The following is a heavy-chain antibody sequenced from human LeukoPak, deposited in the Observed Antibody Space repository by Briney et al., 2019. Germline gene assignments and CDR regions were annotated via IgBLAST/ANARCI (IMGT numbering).Heavy chain of an antibody. V-gene: IGHV4-38-2*02. CDR2: IYHSGRS. D-gene: IGHD6-13*01. CDR1: GYSISSGYY. CDR3: ARVTGYRIEDYFDY. J-gene: IGHJ4*02. Sequence: PSETLSLTCTVSGYSISSGYYWGWMRQPPGKGLEWIGTIYHSGRSHYNPSLKSRVTISVDPSKNHFSLKLRSVTAADTAVYYCARVTGYRIEDYFDYWGQGTLVTVSS.